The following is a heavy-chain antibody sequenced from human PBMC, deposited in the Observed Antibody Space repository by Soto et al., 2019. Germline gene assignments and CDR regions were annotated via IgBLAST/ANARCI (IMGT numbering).Heavy chain of an antibody. CDR1: DYTFTSYG. CDR2: ISAFKGNT. V-gene: IGHV1-18*01. CDR3: ESVRVDCSGGSCWRSVEDT. D-gene: IGHD2-15*01. Sequence: ASVKVSCKASDYTFTSYGITWVRQAPGQGLEWLGWISAFKGNTINAQKVQGRVTMTTDTSTSTVYKEMSSLRSEDTAKYYYESVRVDCSGGSCWRSVEDTWGLVTLVTVSS. J-gene: IGHJ5*02.